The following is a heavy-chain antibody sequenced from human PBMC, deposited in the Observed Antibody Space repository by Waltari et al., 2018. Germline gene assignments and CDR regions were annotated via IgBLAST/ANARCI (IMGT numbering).Heavy chain of an antibody. CDR3: ATVQQYYYYGMDV. Sequence: EVQLVQSGAEVKKPGATVQISCNVSGNTFTDYYMHWRQQAPGKGLEWMGLVDPEDVETKYAEKFQGRVTITADTSTDTAYMELSSLRSEDTAVYYCATVQQYYYYGMDVWGQGTTVTVSS. V-gene: IGHV1-69-2*01. D-gene: IGHD1-1*01. CDR2: VDPEDVET. CDR1: GNTFTDYY. J-gene: IGHJ6*02.